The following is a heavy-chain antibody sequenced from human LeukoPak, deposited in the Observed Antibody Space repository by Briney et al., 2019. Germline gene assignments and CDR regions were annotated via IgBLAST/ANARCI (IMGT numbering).Heavy chain of an antibody. Sequence: PSETLSLTCAVYGGSFSGYYWSWIRQPPGKGLEWIGEINHSGSTNYNPSLKSRVTISVDTSKNQFSLKLSSVTAADTAVYYCARGGRDDYVWGSYRYKDFDYWGQGTLVTVSS. V-gene: IGHV4-34*01. CDR2: INHSGST. D-gene: IGHD3-16*02. CDR1: GGSFSGYY. J-gene: IGHJ4*02. CDR3: ARGGRDDYVWGSYRYKDFDY.